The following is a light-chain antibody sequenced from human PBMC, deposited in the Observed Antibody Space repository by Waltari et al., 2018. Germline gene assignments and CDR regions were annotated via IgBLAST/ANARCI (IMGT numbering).Light chain of an antibody. Sequence: EIVFTQSPGTASLSPGERVTLSCRASQSVGSNSLAWYQQKPGQAPRLVIYRASRRATGIPDRFSGSGSGTDFSLTISRLEPEDFAVYYCQQHGTLPATFGQGTKVEIK. J-gene: IGKJ1*01. CDR3: QQHGTLPAT. V-gene: IGKV3-20*01. CDR1: QSVGSNS. CDR2: RAS.